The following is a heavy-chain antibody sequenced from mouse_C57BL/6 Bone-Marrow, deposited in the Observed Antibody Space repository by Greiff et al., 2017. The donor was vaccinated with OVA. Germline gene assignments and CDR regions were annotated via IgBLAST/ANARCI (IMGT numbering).Heavy chain of an antibody. V-gene: IGHV1-26*01. J-gene: IGHJ2*01. CDR2: INPNNGGT. CDR3: ARSWLLRW. D-gene: IGHD2-3*01. CDR1: GYTFTDYY. Sequence: VQLQQSGPELVKPGASVKISCKASGYTFTDYYMNWVKQSHGKSLEWIGDINPNNGGTSYNQKFKGKATLTVDKSSSTAYMELRSLTSEDSAVYYCARSWLLRWWGQGTTLTVSS.